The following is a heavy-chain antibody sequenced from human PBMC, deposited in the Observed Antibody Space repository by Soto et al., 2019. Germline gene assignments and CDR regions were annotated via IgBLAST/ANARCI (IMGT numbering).Heavy chain of an antibody. D-gene: IGHD3-9*01. CDR3: ARGMYYDILNLDY. CDR2: IYYSGST. Sequence: PSETLSLTCTVSGGSISSYYWSWIRQPPGKGLEWIGYIYYSGSTNYNPSLKSRVTISVDTSKNQFSLKLSSVTAADTAVYYCARGMYYDILNLDYWGQGTLVTVSS. V-gene: IGHV4-59*01. CDR1: GGSISSYY. J-gene: IGHJ4*02.